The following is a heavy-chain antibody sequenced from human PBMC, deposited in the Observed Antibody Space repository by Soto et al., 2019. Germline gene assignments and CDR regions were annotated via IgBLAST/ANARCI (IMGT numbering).Heavy chain of an antibody. J-gene: IGHJ4*02. D-gene: IGHD5-12*01. V-gene: IGHV1-69*08. Sequence: QVQLVQSGAEVKKPGSSVKVSCKASGGTFSSYTISWVRQAPGQGLEWMGRIIPILGIANYAQKFQGRVTITADKSTSTADMELSSLRSEDTAVYYCARDGPSGYDWGYWGQGTLVTVSS. CDR3: ARDGPSGYDWGY. CDR1: GGTFSSYT. CDR2: IIPILGIA.